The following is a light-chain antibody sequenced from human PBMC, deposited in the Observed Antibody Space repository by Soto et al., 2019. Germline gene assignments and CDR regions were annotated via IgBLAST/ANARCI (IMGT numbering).Light chain of an antibody. Sequence: EIVLNKSPGTLSLSPGERATLSCRASQSVSSSYLAWYQQKPGQAPRLLIYGASSRATGIPDRFSGSGSGTDFTLTISRLEPEDFAVYYCQQYGSSPPITFGQGTLLEIK. CDR1: QSVSSSY. CDR3: QQYGSSPPIT. V-gene: IGKV3-20*01. CDR2: GAS. J-gene: IGKJ5*01.